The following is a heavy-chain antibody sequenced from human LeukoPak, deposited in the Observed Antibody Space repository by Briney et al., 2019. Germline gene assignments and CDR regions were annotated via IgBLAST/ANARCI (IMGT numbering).Heavy chain of an antibody. CDR2: IIPIFGTA. V-gene: IGHV1-69*01. J-gene: IGHJ6*02. CDR1: GGTFSSYA. D-gene: IGHD6-6*01. Sequence: ASVKVSCKASGGTFSSYAISWVRQAPGQGLEWMGGIIPIFGTANYAQKFQGRVTITADESTSTAYMELSSLRSEDTAVYYCARGAARPYYYGMDVWGQGTTATVSS. CDR3: ARGAARPYYYGMDV.